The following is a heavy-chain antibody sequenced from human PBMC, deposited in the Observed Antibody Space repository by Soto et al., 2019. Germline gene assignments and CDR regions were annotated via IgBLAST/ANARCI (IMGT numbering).Heavy chain of an antibody. CDR2: ISAYNGNT. V-gene: IGHV1-18*01. CDR1: GYTFTSYG. J-gene: IGHJ4*02. Sequence: QVQLVQSGAEVKKPGASVKVSCKASGYTFTSYGISWVRQAPGQGLEWMGWISAYNGNTNYAQKLQGRVTMTTDTATRTAYMGLRSLRADDTAVYYCASSLLVGYGLEGERDWGQGTLVTVSS. D-gene: IGHD5-18*01. CDR3: ASSLLVGYGLEGERD.